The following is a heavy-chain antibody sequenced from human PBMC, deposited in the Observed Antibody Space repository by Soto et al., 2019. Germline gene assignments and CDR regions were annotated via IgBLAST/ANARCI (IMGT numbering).Heavy chain of an antibody. Sequence: KPSETLSLTCTVSGGSISSYHWSWIRQPPGQRLEWIGYIYYSGSTSESTNYNPSLKSRVSISIDTSRNQFSLKLSSVTAADTAVYYWARQPAAIGSLDYWGQGTLVTVSS. V-gene: IGHV4-59*12. D-gene: IGHD2-2*01. CDR3: ARQPAAIGSLDY. CDR2: IYYSGSTSEST. J-gene: IGHJ4*02. CDR1: GGSISSYH.